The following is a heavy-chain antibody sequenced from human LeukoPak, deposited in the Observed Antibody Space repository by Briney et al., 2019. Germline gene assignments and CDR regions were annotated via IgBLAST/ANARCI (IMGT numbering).Heavy chain of an antibody. V-gene: IGHV4-59*01. CDR1: GASISGWY. Sequence: SETLSLTCTVSGASISGWYWSWIRQPPGKGLEWIGYVYGSGYTNYNPSLKSRVTMSIDTSKNHFSLKLTSVTAADTATYYCARETSLAGFASGSGFNYWGQGILVTVSS. CDR2: VYGSGYT. J-gene: IGHJ4*02. CDR3: ARETSLAGFASGSGFNY. D-gene: IGHD6-19*01.